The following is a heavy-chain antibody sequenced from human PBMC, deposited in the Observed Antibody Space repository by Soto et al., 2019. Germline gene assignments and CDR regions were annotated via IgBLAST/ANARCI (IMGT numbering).Heavy chain of an antibody. J-gene: IGHJ4*02. D-gene: IGHD3-10*01. CDR1: GGSISRGDYY. CDR2: IYYSGST. V-gene: IGHV4-30-4*02. Sequence: PSETLSLTCTVSGGSISRGDYYWSWIRQPPGKGLERIGYIYYSGSTDYNPSFKSRVTISVVTSEIQFSLMLSSVTAADMAVYYFAIEVLRRGSGSYYNRSKYYFDYWGQGTLVTVS. CDR3: AIEVLRRGSGSYYNRSKYYFDY.